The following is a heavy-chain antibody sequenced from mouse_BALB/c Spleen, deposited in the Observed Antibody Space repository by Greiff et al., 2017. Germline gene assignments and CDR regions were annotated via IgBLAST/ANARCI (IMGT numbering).Heavy chain of an antibody. J-gene: IGHJ3*01. CDR1: GYTFTDYA. Sequence: QVQLQQSGPELVRPGVSVKISCKGSGYTFTDYAMHWVKQSHAKSLEWIGVISTHSGNTNYNQKFKGKATMTVDKSSSTAYMELARLTSEDSAIYYCARYYGNYPWFAYWGQGTLVTVSA. V-gene: IGHV1-67*01. D-gene: IGHD2-1*01. CDR3: ARYYGNYPWFAY. CDR2: ISTHSGNT.